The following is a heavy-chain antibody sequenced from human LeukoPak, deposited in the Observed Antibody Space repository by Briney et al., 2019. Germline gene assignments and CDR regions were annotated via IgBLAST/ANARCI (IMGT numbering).Heavy chain of an antibody. D-gene: IGHD3-3*01. Sequence: PGGSLRLSCAASGFTFSDYYMSWIRQAPGKGLEWVSYISSSGSTLYYADSVKGRFTISRDNAKNSLYLQMNSLRAEDTAVYYCARDTIDFWSGYQNDAFDIWGQGTMVTVSS. CDR3: ARDTIDFWSGYQNDAFDI. J-gene: IGHJ3*02. V-gene: IGHV3-11*01. CDR1: GFTFSDYY. CDR2: ISSSGSTL.